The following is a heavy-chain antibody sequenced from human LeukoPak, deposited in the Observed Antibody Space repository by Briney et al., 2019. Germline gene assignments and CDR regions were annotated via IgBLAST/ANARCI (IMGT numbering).Heavy chain of an antibody. D-gene: IGHD5-12*01. V-gene: IGHV3-48*02. CDR2: ISSSSDSI. J-gene: IGHJ4*02. CDR3: ARAMRSGYDY. CDR1: GFTFSSYV. Sequence: GGSLRLSCAASGFTFSSYVMNWVRQAPGKRLEWVSSISSSSDSIYYADSVKGRFTISRDNAENSLYLQMSSLRDEDTAVYYCARAMRSGYDYWGQGTLVTVSS.